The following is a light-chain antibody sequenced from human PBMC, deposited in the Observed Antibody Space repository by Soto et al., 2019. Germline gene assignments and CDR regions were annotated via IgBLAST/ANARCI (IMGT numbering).Light chain of an antibody. CDR3: QQYKTYSRT. V-gene: IGKV1-5*03. CDR2: ARS. Sequence: DIQMTQSPSTLSASVGDRVTITCRASQNINTWLAWYQQIPGKAPKLLIYARSTLQRGVPSRFSGSGSGTEFTLTISRLQPDDFSTFYCQQYKTYSRTFGQGTTVEVK. CDR1: QNINTW. J-gene: IGKJ1*01.